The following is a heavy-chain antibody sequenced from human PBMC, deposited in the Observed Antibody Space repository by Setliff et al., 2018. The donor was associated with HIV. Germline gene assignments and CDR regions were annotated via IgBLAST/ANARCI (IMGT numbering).Heavy chain of an antibody. CDR3: ARDRPESGWQPFDY. CDR2: ITDSGA. CDR1: VFTFTTYD. J-gene: IGHJ4*02. V-gene: IGHV3-23*01. D-gene: IGHD6-19*01. Sequence: GGSLRLSCVASVFTFTTYDMTWVRQAPGKGLEWVSYITDSGAYYADSVKGRFTISRDTSKNTLYLQLNSLRAEDTAVYYCARDRPESGWQPFDYWGQGALVNVSS.